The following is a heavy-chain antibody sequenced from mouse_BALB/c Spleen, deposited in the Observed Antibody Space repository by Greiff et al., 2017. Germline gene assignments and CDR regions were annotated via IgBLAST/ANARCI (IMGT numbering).Heavy chain of an antibody. V-gene: IGHV1-63*02. CDR2: IYPGGGYT. CDR3: ARGTARVSWFAY. CDR1: GYTFTNYW. Sequence: QVQLQQSGAELVRPGTSVKISCKASGYTFTNYWLGWVKQRPGHGLEWIGDIYPGGGYTNYNEKFKGKATLTADTSSSTAYMQLSSLTSEDSAVYFCARGTARVSWFAYWGQGTLVTVSA. D-gene: IGHD3-2*01. J-gene: IGHJ3*01.